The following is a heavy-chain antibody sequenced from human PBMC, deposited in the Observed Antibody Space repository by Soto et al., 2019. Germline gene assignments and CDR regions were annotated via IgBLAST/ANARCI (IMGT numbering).Heavy chain of an antibody. CDR1: GGSISLSTYY. V-gene: IGHV4-39*01. CDR3: ASHHALLHHPIDY. Sequence: SETLSLTCTVSGGSISLSTYYWGWIRQPPGEGLEWIGNIYYTGSTYYNPSLKSRVTISVDTSKNQFSLRLNSVTAADTAVYYCASHHALLHHPIDYWGQGTLVTVSS. CDR2: IYYTGST. J-gene: IGHJ4*02.